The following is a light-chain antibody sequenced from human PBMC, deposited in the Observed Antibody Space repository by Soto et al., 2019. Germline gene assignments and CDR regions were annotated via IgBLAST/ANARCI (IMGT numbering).Light chain of an antibody. Sequence: QSALTQPASVSGSPGQSITISCTGTSSDVGGYNYVSWYQQHPGKAPKLMIYDVSNRPSGVSNRFSGSKSGNTASLTISGLQDEDEADYSCSSYTSSSTLGFGGGTKLTVL. CDR1: SSDVGGYNY. CDR3: SSYTSSSTLG. J-gene: IGLJ2*01. V-gene: IGLV2-14*01. CDR2: DVS.